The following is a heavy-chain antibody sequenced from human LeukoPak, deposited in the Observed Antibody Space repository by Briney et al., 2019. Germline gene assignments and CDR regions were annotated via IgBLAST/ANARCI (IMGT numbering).Heavy chain of an antibody. CDR1: GFTFTSSA. J-gene: IGHJ4*02. CDR3: AADPGYSYGTY. D-gene: IGHD5-18*01. CDR2: IVVGSGNT. V-gene: IGHV1-58*01. Sequence: GASVKVSCKASGFTFTSSAVQWMRQARGQRLEWIGWIVVGSGNTNYAQKFQERVTITRDMSTSTAYMELSSLRSEDTAVYYCAADPGYSYGTYWGQGTLVTVSS.